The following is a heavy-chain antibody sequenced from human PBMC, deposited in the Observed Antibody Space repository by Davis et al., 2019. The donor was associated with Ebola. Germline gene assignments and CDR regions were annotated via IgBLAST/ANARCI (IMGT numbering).Heavy chain of an antibody. CDR1: GGSISSGGYY. CDR3: ARGSSGWPEGY. Sequence: MPSETLSLTCTVSGGSISSGGYYWSWIRQHPGKGLEWIGYIYYSGSTYYNPSLKSRVTISVDTSKNQFSLKLSSVTAADTAVYYCARGSSGWPEGYWGQGTLVTVSS. J-gene: IGHJ4*02. D-gene: IGHD6-19*01. CDR2: IYYSGST. V-gene: IGHV4-31*03.